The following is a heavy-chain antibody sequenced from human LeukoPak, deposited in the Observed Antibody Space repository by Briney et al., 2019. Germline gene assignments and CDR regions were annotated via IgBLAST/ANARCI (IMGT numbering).Heavy chain of an antibody. CDR2: ISSSGSTV. CDR1: GFTFSSYE. J-gene: IGHJ6*04. D-gene: IGHD3-9*01. CDR3: ARGGPAYYDILTGYYPYGMDV. V-gene: IGHV3-48*03. Sequence: GGSLRLSCAASGFTFSSYEMNWVRQAPGKGLEWVSYISSSGSTVYYADSVKGRFTISRDNVKNSLYLQMNSLRAEDTAVYYCARGGPAYYDILTGYYPYGMDVWGKGTTVTVSS.